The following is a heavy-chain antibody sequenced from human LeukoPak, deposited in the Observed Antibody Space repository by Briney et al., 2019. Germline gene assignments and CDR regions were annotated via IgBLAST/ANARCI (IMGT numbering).Heavy chain of an antibody. Sequence: GGSLRLSCAASGFTFSSYWMHWVRQAPGKGLVWVSRINTDGSSTSYADSVKGRFTISRDNAKNTLYLQMNSLRAEDTAVYYCARNTAIVGAPTYRDCWEQGTLVTVSA. D-gene: IGHD1-26*01. CDR2: INTDGSST. CDR3: ARNTAIVGAPTYRDC. CDR1: GFTFSSYW. V-gene: IGHV3-74*01. J-gene: IGHJ4*02.